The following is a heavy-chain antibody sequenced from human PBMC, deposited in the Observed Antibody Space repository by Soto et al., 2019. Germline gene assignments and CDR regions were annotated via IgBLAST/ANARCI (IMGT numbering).Heavy chain of an antibody. J-gene: IGHJ5*02. CDR2: IYVTGAV. Sequence: SETLSLTCSVSGAALNSGNYYWSWICQVPGKGLEWIGHIYVTGAVDYNPSLRDRITISQDTSERQFSLNLRLVTAADTAVYYCARLRIATNNYKWFDPWGQGTLVTVSS. V-gene: IGHV4-31*03. CDR3: ARLRIATNNYKWFDP. CDR1: GAALNSGNYY. D-gene: IGHD2-21*01.